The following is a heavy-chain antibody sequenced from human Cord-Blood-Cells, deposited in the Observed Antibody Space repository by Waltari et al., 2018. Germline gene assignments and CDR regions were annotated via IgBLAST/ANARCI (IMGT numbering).Heavy chain of an antibody. V-gene: IGHV3-21*01. CDR2: ISSSSYI. Sequence: EVQLVESGGGLVKPGGSLRLSCAASGFTFSSYSMNWVHQAPGKGLEWVSSISSSSYIYYADSVKGRFTISRDNAKNSLYLQMNSLRAEDTAVYYCARDLTSSVDYWGQGTLVTVSS. CDR1: GFTFSSYS. D-gene: IGHD2-2*01. CDR3: ARDLTSSVDY. J-gene: IGHJ4*02.